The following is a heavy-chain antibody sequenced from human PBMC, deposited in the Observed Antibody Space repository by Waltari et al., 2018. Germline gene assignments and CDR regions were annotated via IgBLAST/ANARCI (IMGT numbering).Heavy chain of an antibody. J-gene: IGHJ4*02. CDR3: AKGAVETPMDFRLGY. Sequence: QVQLVESGGGVVQPGRSLRLSWAASGFTFSSYGRHGVRQAPGKGLEWVAVISDDGSSKYYADSVKGRFTISRDNSKNTLYLQMNSLRAEDTAVYYCAKGAVETPMDFRLGYWGQGTLVTVSS. D-gene: IGHD5-18*01. CDR2: ISDDGSSK. CDR1: GFTFSSYG. V-gene: IGHV3-30*18.